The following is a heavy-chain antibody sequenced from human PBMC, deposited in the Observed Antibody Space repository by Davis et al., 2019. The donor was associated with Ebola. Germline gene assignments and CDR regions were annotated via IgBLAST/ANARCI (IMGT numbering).Heavy chain of an antibody. D-gene: IGHD2-2*03. CDR3: ARVMVDIVYYGMDV. CDR1: GFTFSSYW. V-gene: IGHV3-7*03. Sequence: GGSLRLSCAASGFTFSSYWMSWVRQAPGKGLEWVANIKQDGSEKYYVDSVKGRFTISRDNAKNSLYLQMNSLRAEDTAVYYCARVMVDIVYYGMDVWGQGTTVTVSS. CDR2: IKQDGSEK. J-gene: IGHJ6*02.